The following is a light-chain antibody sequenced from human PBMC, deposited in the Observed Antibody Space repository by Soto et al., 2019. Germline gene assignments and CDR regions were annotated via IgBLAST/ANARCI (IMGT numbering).Light chain of an antibody. J-gene: IGKJ1*01. CDR3: QQYNSYSPWT. V-gene: IGKV1-5*03. Sequence: IQMSNSLSTLSAYVEDRVAITCRASQSISSWLAWYQQKPGKAPKLLIYKASSLESGVPSRLSGSRSGTEFTLTISSLQPDDFATYYCQQYNSYSPWTFGQGTKVDI. CDR1: QSISSW. CDR2: KAS.